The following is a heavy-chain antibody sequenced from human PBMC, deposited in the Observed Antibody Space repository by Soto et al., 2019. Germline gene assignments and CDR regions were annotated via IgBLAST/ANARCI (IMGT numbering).Heavy chain of an antibody. CDR2: ISAYNGKR. D-gene: IGHD5-18*01. J-gene: IGHJ3*02. V-gene: IGHV1-18*01. CDR3: ARDLEPGYNYAVESFDI. Sequence: ASVKVSCKASGYAFTTYGISWVRRAPGQGLEWMGWISAYNGKRDYAQKVQDRVTLTIDTLTSTAFMELRSLRSDDTAVYYCARDLEPGYNYAVESFDIWGRGTMVTVSS. CDR1: GYAFTTYG.